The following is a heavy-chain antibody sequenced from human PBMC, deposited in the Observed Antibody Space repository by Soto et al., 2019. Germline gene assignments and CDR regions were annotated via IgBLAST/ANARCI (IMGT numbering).Heavy chain of an antibody. CDR2: ISYDGSNK. J-gene: IGHJ4*02. Sequence: QVQLVESGGGVVQPGRSLRLSCATSGFTFSNYGMHWVHQAPGEGLEWVAVISYDGSNKYYADSVRGRFTISRDNSKNTLYLQMNSLRAEDTAVYYCAKVSVPTAGLYYFDYWGQGTLVTVSS. D-gene: IGHD6-13*01. CDR3: AKVSVPTAGLYYFDY. CDR1: GFTFSNYG. V-gene: IGHV3-30*18.